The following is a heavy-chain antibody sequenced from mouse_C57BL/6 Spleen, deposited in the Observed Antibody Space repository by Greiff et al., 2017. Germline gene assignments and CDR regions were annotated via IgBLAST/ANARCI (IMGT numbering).Heavy chain of an antibody. CDR3: ARENYGSSYAMDY. J-gene: IGHJ4*01. CDR1: GFTFSSYA. Sequence: VESGGGLVKPGGSLKLSCAASGFTFSSYAMSWVRQTPEKRLEWVATISDGGSYTYYPDNVKGRFTISRDNAKNNLYLQMSHLKSEDTAMYYCARENYGSSYAMDYWGQGTSVTVSS. V-gene: IGHV5-4*01. D-gene: IGHD1-1*01. CDR2: ISDGGSYT.